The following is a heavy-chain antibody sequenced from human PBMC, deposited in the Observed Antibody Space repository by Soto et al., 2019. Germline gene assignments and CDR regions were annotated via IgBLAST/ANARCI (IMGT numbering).Heavy chain of an antibody. CDR1: GGSISSYY. J-gene: IGHJ6*02. Sequence: PSETLSLTCTVSGGSISSYYWSWIRQPPGKGLEWIGYIYYSGSTNYNPSLKSRVTISVDTSKNQFSLKLSSVTAADTAVYYCARSAYYYYSMDVWGQGTTVTVSS. V-gene: IGHV4-59*01. CDR3: ARSAYYYYSMDV. CDR2: IYYSGST.